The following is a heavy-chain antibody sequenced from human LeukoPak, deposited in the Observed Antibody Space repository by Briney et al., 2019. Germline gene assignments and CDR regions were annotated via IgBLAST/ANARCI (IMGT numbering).Heavy chain of an antibody. CDR3: ARGKLWFGESIDY. Sequence: ASVKVSCKASGYTFTGYYMHWVRQAPGQGLEWMGWMNPNSGNTGYAQKFQGRVTMTRNTSISTAYMELSSLRSEDTAVYYCARGKLWFGESIDYWGQGTLVTVSS. D-gene: IGHD3-10*01. J-gene: IGHJ4*02. CDR1: GYTFTGYY. V-gene: IGHV1-8*02. CDR2: MNPNSGNT.